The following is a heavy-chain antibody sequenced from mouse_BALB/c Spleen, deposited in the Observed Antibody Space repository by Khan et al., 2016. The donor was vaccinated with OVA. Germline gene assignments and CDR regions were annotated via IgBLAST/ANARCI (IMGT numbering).Heavy chain of an antibody. CDR3: AREDGYSVYARDY. V-gene: IGHV1S136*01. CDR1: GYTFTSYV. D-gene: IGHD2-3*01. Sequence: EVQLQQSGPELVKPGASVKMSCKASGYTFTSYVMHWVKQKPGQGLEWIGYINPYNDGTKYNEKFKGKATLPSDKSSSTAYMELSSLPSEDSAVYYWAREDGYSVYARDYWGQGTSVTVSS. CDR2: INPYNDGT. J-gene: IGHJ4*01.